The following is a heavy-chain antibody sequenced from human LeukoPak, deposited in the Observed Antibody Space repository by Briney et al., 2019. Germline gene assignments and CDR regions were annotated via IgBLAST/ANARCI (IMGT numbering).Heavy chain of an antibody. CDR3: ARAGSAWGFDC. D-gene: IGHD6-19*01. CDR2: XXXXXXX. Sequence: SETLSLTCXVSGDSIXXXXXXXIRQPXGXXXEWIGXXXXXXXXXXXXXXXXXXXXXXXPXKNQFSLKLSSVTAADTAVYYCARAGSAWGFDCWGQGTLVTVSS. V-gene: IGHV4-59*01. J-gene: IGHJ4*02. CDR1: GDSIXXXX.